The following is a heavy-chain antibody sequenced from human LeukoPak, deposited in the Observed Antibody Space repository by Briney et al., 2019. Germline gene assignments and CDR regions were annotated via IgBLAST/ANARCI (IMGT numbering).Heavy chain of an antibody. CDR1: GFTFSTYW. V-gene: IGHV3-7*01. Sequence: GGSLRLSCAASGFTFSTYWMHWVRQAPGKGLEWVANIKEDGSEKNYLESMKGRFTISRDNAKNSLYLQMNSLRAEDTAIYYCARYYYNNDGYSEDAFDIWGQGTMVTVSS. CDR3: ARYYYNNDGYSEDAFDI. CDR2: IKEDGSEK. D-gene: IGHD3-22*01. J-gene: IGHJ3*02.